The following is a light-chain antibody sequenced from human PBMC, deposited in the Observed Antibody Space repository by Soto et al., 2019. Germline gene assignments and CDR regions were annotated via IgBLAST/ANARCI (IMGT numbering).Light chain of an antibody. V-gene: IGKV1-8*01. Sequence: AIRTTQSPSSFSASTGDRVTIPCRASQGISSYLAWYQQKPGKAPKLLIYAASTLQSGVPSRFSGSGSGTDFTLTISCLQSEDFATYYCQQYYSYPRTFGQGTKVDIK. J-gene: IGKJ1*01. CDR1: QGISSY. CDR3: QQYYSYPRT. CDR2: AAS.